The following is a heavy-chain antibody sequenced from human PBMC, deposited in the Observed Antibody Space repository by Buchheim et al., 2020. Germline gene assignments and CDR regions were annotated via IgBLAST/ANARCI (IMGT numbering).Heavy chain of an antibody. CDR3: ARHRIAAAGLSLTRYYYYGMDV. CDR2: IYHSGST. CDR1: GGSISSSNW. D-gene: IGHD6-13*01. Sequence: QVQLQESGPGLVKPSGTLSLTCAVSGGSISSSNWWSWVRQPPGKGLEWIGEIYHSGSTNYNPSLKSRVTISVDKSKNQFSLKLSSVTAADTAVYYCARHRIAAAGLSLTRYYYYGMDVWGQGTT. J-gene: IGHJ6*02. V-gene: IGHV4-4*02.